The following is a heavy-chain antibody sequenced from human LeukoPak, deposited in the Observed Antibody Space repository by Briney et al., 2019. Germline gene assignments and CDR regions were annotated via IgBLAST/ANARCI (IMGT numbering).Heavy chain of an antibody. CDR2: IYSSGST. V-gene: IGHV4-61*02. D-gene: IGHD3-22*01. J-gene: IGHJ4*02. Sequence: SQTLSLTCTVSGGSISSGTHYWSWIRQPAGKELEWIGRIYSSGSTNYNPSLKSRVTMSVDTSKNQFSLKLSSVTAADTAVYYCARVVVMGNHFDSWGQGTLVTVSS. CDR1: GGSISSGTHY. CDR3: ARVVVMGNHFDS.